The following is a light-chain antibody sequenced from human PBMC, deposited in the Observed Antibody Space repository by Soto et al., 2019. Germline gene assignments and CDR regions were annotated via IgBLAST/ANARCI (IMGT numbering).Light chain of an antibody. CDR3: QQNASSPLT. CDR1: QSVDNNY. Sequence: EIVLTQSPGTLSLSPGERATLSCRASQSVDNNYLAWYQQKPGQAPRLLIYRAFNRATGLPDRFSGSWSGTDFTLTIGRLEPEDFAVYYCQQNASSPLTFGGGTKVEI. CDR2: RAF. V-gene: IGKV3-20*01. J-gene: IGKJ4*01.